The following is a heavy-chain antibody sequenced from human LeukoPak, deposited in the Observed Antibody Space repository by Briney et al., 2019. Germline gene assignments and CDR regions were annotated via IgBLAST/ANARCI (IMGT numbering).Heavy chain of an antibody. CDR1: GFTFTNYW. CDR3: ARAGLYSGSGLDY. J-gene: IGHJ4*02. Sequence: PGGSLRLSCAASGFTFTNYWMSWVRQAPGKGLEWVANIKKDGSEKYYEDSVKGRFTISRDNAKNSQYLEMSSLRAEDTAVYYCARAGLYSGSGLDYWGQGTLVTVSS. V-gene: IGHV3-7*01. CDR2: IKKDGSEK. D-gene: IGHD5-12*01.